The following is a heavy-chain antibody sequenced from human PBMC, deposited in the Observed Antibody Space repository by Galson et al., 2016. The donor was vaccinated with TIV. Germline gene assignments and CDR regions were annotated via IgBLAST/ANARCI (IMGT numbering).Heavy chain of an antibody. D-gene: IGHD3-22*01. CDR1: GFTFSDYY. Sequence: SLRLSCAVSGFTFSDYYMSWIRHTPGKGLEWLSYISTSSGYTDYADSVKGRFTISRDNAKNSVYLQMNSLRAEDTAVYYCARSPSSGYFLFEYWGQGTLVTVSS. CDR2: ISTSSGYT. V-gene: IGHV3-11*06. CDR3: ARSPSSGYFLFEY. J-gene: IGHJ4*02.